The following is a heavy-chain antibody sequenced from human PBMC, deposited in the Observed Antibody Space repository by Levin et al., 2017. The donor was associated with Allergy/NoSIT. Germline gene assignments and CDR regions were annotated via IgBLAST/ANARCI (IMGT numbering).Heavy chain of an antibody. J-gene: IGHJ6*03. V-gene: IGHV4-30-4*01. CDR2: IYYSGST. CDR3: ARRRGSGSYYMDYYYYMDV. Sequence: SETLSLTCTVSGGSISSGDYYWSWIRQPPGTGLEWIGYIYYSGSTYYNPSLKSRVTISVDTSKNQFSLKLSSVTAADTAVYYCARRRGSGSYYMDYYYYMDVWGKGTTVTVSS. CDR1: GGSISSGDYY. D-gene: IGHD3-10*01.